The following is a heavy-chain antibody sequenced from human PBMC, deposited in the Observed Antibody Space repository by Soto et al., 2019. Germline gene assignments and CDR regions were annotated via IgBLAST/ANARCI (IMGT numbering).Heavy chain of an antibody. Sequence: SVKVSCKASRFTFTSSAVQWVRQARGQRLEWIGWIVVGSGNTNYAQKFQERVTITRDMSTSTAYMELSSLRSEDTTVYYCAAPLRSDAFDIWGQGTMVTVSS. D-gene: IGHD3-3*01. V-gene: IGHV1-58*01. J-gene: IGHJ3*02. CDR1: RFTFTSSA. CDR2: IVVGSGNT. CDR3: AAPLRSDAFDI.